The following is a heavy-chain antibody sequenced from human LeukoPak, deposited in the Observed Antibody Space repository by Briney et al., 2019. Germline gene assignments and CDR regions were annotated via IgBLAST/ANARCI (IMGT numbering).Heavy chain of an antibody. D-gene: IGHD3-9*01. CDR3: ARDITIFSDSSGSMGSGMDV. V-gene: IGHV1-69*13. Sequence: SLKLSCKASGCTFSNYAISWVRQAPGQGLEWVGGIGAIFATAYYAHTLKGRVTISGDDSKSTSYLQLNSLRSEDTAVYYCARDITIFSDSSGSMGSGMDVCGQGATVTVSS. CDR2: IGAIFATA. J-gene: IGHJ6*02. CDR1: GCTFSNYA.